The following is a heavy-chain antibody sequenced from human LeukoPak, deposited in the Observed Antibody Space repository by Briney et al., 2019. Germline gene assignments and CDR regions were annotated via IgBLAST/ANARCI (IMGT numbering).Heavy chain of an antibody. D-gene: IGHD3-3*01. J-gene: IGHJ1*01. CDR1: GFTFSSYW. CDR3: ARDQGYDFWSGYYTGTEYFQH. Sequence: QAGGSLRLSCAASGFTFSSYWMSWVRQAPGKGLEWVANIKQDGSEKYYVDSEKGRFTISRDNAKNSLYLQMNSLRAEDTAVYYCARDQGYDFWSGYYTGTEYFQHWGQGTLVTVSS. V-gene: IGHV3-7*01. CDR2: IKQDGSEK.